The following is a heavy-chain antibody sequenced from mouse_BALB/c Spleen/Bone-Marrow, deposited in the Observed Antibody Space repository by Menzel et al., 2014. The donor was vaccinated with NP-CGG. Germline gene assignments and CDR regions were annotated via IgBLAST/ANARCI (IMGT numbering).Heavy chain of an antibody. CDR1: GFTFSSFG. CDR2: ISSGSSTI. V-gene: IGHV5-17*02. CDR3: ASRAY. J-gene: IGHJ3*01. Sequence: VKLVESGGGLVQPGGSRKLSCAASGFTFSSFGMHWVRQAPEKGLEWVAYISSGSSTIYYADTVKGRFTIARDNPKNTLFLQMTSLRSEETAMYYCASRAYWGQGTLVTVSA.